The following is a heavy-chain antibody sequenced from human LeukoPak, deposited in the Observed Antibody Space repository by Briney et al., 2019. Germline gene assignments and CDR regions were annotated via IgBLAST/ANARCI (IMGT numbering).Heavy chain of an antibody. D-gene: IGHD2-2*01. CDR1: GGSISSSSYY. J-gene: IGHJ2*01. Sequence: PSETLSLTCTVSGGSISSSSYYWSWIRQPAGKGLEWIGRIYTSGSTKYNPSLKSRVTMSVDTSKNQFSLKLSSVTAADTAVYYCARDGGGYCSSSSCSQWGTSSFDLWGRGTLVTVSS. CDR2: IYTSGST. V-gene: IGHV4-61*02. CDR3: ARDGGGYCSSSSCSQWGTSSFDL.